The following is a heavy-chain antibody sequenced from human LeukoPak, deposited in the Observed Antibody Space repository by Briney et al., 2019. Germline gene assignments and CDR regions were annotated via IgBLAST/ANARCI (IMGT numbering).Heavy chain of an antibody. CDR2: MNPNSGNT. CDR3: ARGLPIVSRSYYPFDP. CDR1: GYTFTSYD. J-gene: IGHJ5*02. D-gene: IGHD1-26*01. Sequence: ASVKVSCKASGYTFTSYDINWVRQATGQGLEWMGWMNPNSGNTDYAQKFQGRVTMTRNTSISTAYMELSSLRSEDTAVYYCARGLPIVSRSYYPFDPWGQGTLVAVSS. V-gene: IGHV1-8*01.